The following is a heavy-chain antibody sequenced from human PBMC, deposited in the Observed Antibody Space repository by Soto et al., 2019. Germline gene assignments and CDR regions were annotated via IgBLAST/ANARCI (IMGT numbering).Heavy chain of an antibody. CDR3: ARQGFGELHGLVDV. Sequence: QVQLQESGPGLVKPSETLSLTCTISGGPKNNYYCSWFRQPRGQGLERIGYMGYNGFTRYNPSLRSRVAISLDTAKNQFSPNLSSVTAADTALYYCARQGFGELHGLVDVWGQGITVTVSS. V-gene: IGHV4-59*08. J-gene: IGHJ6*02. CDR2: MGYNGFT. D-gene: IGHD3-10*01. CDR1: GGPKNNYY.